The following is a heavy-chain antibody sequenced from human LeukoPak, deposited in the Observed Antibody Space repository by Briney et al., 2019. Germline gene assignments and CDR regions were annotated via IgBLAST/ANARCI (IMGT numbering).Heavy chain of an antibody. J-gene: IGHJ3*02. D-gene: IGHD6-19*01. CDR3: ARVPKLWLGDDALDI. Sequence: GGSLRLSCAASGFTVSGNYMSWVRQAPGKGLEYVAAISGHGDSRYYANSVKGRFTISRDNSKNTLYLQMGSLRAEDMAVYYCARVPKLWLGDDALDIWGQGTMVTVSS. CDR2: ISGHGDSR. V-gene: IGHV3-64*01. CDR1: GFTVSGNY.